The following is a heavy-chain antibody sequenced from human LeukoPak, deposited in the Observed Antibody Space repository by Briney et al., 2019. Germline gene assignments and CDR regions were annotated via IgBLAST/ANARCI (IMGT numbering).Heavy chain of an antibody. V-gene: IGHV3-30*04. Sequence: GGSLRLSCAASGFTFSSYTMHWVRQAPGKGLERVAVISYDGSNKYYADSVKGRYTISRDNSKNTLYLQMNSLRAEDTAVYYCARDRRIVVVPAALVGAFDYWGQGTLVTVSS. D-gene: IGHD2-2*01. CDR1: GFTFSSYT. CDR2: ISYDGSNK. CDR3: ARDRRIVVVPAALVGAFDY. J-gene: IGHJ4*02.